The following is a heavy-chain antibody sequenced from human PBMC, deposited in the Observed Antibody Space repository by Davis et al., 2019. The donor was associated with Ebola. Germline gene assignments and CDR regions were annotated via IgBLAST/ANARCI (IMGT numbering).Heavy chain of an antibody. D-gene: IGHD2-2*02. J-gene: IGHJ6*02. CDR3: ARGRYCSSTSCYTNQGYYYYGMDV. CDR2: IIPIFGTA. CDR1: GCTFSSYA. Sequence: SVKVSCKASGCTFSSYAIIWVRQAPGQGLEWMGGIIPIFGTANYAQKFQGRVTMTTDTSTSTAYMELRSLRSDDTAVYHCARGRYCSSTSCYTNQGYYYYGMDVWGQGTTVTVSS. V-gene: IGHV1-69*05.